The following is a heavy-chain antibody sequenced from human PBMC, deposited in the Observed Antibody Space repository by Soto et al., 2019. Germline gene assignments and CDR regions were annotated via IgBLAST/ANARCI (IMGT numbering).Heavy chain of an antibody. CDR1: GFTFDDYA. J-gene: IGHJ5*02. Sequence: GGSLRLSCAASGFTFDDYAMHWVRQAPGKGLEWVSGISWNSGSIGYADSVKGRFTISRDNAKNSLYLQMNSLRAEDTALYYCAKDHIASVVPAAISWFDPWGQGTLVTVSS. CDR2: ISWNSGSI. V-gene: IGHV3-9*01. CDR3: AKDHIASVVPAAISWFDP. D-gene: IGHD2-2*02.